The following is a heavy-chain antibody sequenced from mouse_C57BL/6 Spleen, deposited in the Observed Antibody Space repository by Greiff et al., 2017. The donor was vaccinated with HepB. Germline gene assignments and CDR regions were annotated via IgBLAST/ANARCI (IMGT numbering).Heavy chain of an antibody. V-gene: IGHV1-69*01. D-gene: IGHD1-1*01. CDR3: ARGYDGSPAWFAY. CDR1: GYTFTSYW. Sequence: VQLQQSGAELVMPGASVKLSCKASGYTFTSYWMHWVKQRPGQGLEWIGEIDPSDSYTNYNQKFKGKSTLTVDKSSSTAYMQLSSLTSEDSAVYYCARGYDGSPAWFAYWGQGTLVTVSA. J-gene: IGHJ3*01. CDR2: IDPSDSYT.